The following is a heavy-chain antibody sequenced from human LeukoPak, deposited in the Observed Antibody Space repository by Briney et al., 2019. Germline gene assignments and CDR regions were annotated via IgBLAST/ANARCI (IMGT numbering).Heavy chain of an antibody. CDR2: IIPILGIA. V-gene: IGHV1-69*10. CDR1: GGTFSSYT. D-gene: IGHD2-2*01. Sequence: GASVKVSCKASGGTFSSYTISWVRQAPGQGLEWMGGIIPILGIANYAQKFQGRVTITADKSTSTAYMELSSLRSEDTAVYYCARDLGIVVVPAVHFDYWGQGTLVTVSS. J-gene: IGHJ4*02. CDR3: ARDLGIVVVPAVHFDY.